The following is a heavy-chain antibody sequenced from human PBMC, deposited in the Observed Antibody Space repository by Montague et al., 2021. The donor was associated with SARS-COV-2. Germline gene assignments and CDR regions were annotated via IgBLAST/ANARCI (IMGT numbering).Heavy chain of an antibody. CDR1: GGSVSSRSYY. D-gene: IGHD4-23*01. J-gene: IGHJ4*02. V-gene: IGHV4-39*01. Sequence: SETLSLTCTVSGGSVSSRSYYWGWIRQPPGKGLEWNGSIYYSGSNHYNPYLKSRVTISVDTSKIQFSLKLSSVTDADTAVYYCARRGDYGGPRFDYWGQGTLVTVSS. CDR2: IYYSGSN. CDR3: ARRGDYGGPRFDY.